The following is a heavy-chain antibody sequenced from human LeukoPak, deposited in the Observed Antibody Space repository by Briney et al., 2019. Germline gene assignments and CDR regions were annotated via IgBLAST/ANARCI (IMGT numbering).Heavy chain of an antibody. Sequence: PGGSLRLSCGASGFTFGTYWMHWVRQAPGKGLVGGSGINSDGGTTTYADSVKGRFTISRDNAKNTLYLQLNHLRAEATTIYYCATDSYVSGTYYRPFYWGQATLVTVSS. CDR1: GFTFGTYW. CDR2: INSDGGTT. J-gene: IGHJ4*02. D-gene: IGHD3-10*01. CDR3: ATDSYVSGTYYRPFY. V-gene: IGHV3-74*01.